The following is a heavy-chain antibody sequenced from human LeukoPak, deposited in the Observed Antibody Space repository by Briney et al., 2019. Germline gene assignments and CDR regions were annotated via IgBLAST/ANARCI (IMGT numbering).Heavy chain of an antibody. V-gene: IGHV1-69*05. Sequence: SVKVSCKACGGTFICYSISWVRQARAQGLEWMGGIIPIFGTANYAQKFQGRVTNPKDEYTSTAYMELSRLTSEDTAVYHFARGTGTMVRGVIIARMGVLGKGTNVTVSS. D-gene: IGHD3-10*01. CDR2: IIPIFGTA. J-gene: IGHJ6*03. CDR3: ARGTGTMVRGVIIARMGV. CDR1: GGTFICYS.